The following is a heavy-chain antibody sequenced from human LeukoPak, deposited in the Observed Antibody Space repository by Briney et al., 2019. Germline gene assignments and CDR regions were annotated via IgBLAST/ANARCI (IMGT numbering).Heavy chain of an antibody. V-gene: IGHV4-59*01. CDR2: IYYSGST. CDR3: ARGESSGWALDY. CDR1: GGSISSYY. Sequence: SETLSLTCTVSGGSISSYYWSWIRQPPGKGLEWIGYIYYSGSTHYDPSLKSRVTISVDTSKNQFSLKLSSVTAADTAVYYCARGESSGWALDYWGQGTLVTVSS. J-gene: IGHJ4*02. D-gene: IGHD6-19*01.